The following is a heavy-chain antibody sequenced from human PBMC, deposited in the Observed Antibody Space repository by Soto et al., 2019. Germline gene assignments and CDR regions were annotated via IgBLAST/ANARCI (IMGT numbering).Heavy chain of an antibody. D-gene: IGHD2-2*02. CDR3: ARGKYCSAATCYSWFDP. CDR1: GDTFSSYT. Sequence: GASVKVSCKASGDTFSSYTVSWVRQAPGQGLEWMGRIIPVLGITNYAQKFQGRVTITADESTSTTYMELSGLRSEDTAVYYCARGKYCSAATCYSWFDPWGQGTLVTVSS. CDR2: IIPVLGIT. V-gene: IGHV1-69*02. J-gene: IGHJ5*02.